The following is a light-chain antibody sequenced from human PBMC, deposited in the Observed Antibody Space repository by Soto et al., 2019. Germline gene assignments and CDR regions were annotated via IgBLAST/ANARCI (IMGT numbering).Light chain of an antibody. CDR1: HSVNSD. J-gene: IGKJ4*01. CDR2: DAS. V-gene: IGKV3-15*01. Sequence: EIVMTQSPATLSVSPGERATHSCRASHSVNSDLAWYQQKPGQAPRLLIHDASTRATGIPVRFSASGFGTEFTLTISSLQSEDFAIYYCQQYNNWPLGFGGGTKVDIK. CDR3: QQYNNWPLG.